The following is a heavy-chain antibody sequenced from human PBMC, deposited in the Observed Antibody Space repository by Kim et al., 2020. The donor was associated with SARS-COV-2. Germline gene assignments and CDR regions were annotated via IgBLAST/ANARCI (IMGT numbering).Heavy chain of an antibody. D-gene: IGHD3-9*01. CDR3: AADLEGLYYDILPGLGGGFDP. CDR2: IVVGSGNT. Sequence: SVKVSCKASGFTFTSSAMQWVRQARGQRLEWIGWIVVGSGNTNYAQKFQERVTITRDMSTSTAYMELSSLRSKDTAVYYCAADLEGLYYDILPGLGGGFDPWGQGTLVTVSS. J-gene: IGHJ5*02. V-gene: IGHV1-58*02. CDR1: GFTFTSSA.